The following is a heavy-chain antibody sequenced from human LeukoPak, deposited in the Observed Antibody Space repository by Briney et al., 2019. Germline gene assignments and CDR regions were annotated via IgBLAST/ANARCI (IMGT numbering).Heavy chain of an antibody. CDR1: GYTFTSYG. Sequence: GASVKVSCKASGYTFTSYGISWVRQAPGQGLEWMGWISAYSGNTNYAQKLQGRVTMTTDTSTSTAYMELRSLRSDDTAVYYCARDRAPYDSSGYMNDYWGQGTLVTVSS. J-gene: IGHJ4*02. V-gene: IGHV1-18*01. CDR2: ISAYSGNT. CDR3: ARDRAPYDSSGYMNDY. D-gene: IGHD3-22*01.